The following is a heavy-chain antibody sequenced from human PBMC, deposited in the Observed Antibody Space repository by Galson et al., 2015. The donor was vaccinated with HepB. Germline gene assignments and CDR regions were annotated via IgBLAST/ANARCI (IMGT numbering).Heavy chain of an antibody. D-gene: IGHD3-3*02. J-gene: IGHJ3*02. CDR3: ARDDALEGFDI. Sequence: SLRLSCAASGFSVSSNYMSWVRQAPGKGLEWVSVIYRGGGTYFADSVKGRFTISGDNSKNTVNLQMNTLRAEDSAVYYCARDDALEGFDIWGQGTRVTVSS. CDR2: IYRGGGT. CDR1: GFSVSSNY. V-gene: IGHV3-53*01.